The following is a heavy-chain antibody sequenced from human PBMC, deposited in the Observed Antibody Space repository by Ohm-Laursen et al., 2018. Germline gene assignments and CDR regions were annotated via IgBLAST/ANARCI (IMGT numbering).Heavy chain of an antibody. CDR2: IYYDGLNK. D-gene: IGHD4-17*01. J-gene: IGHJ4*02. V-gene: IGHV3-33*01. CDR1: GFTFSRYG. CDR3: ARSHVHDFGDYLDF. Sequence: SLRLSCAALGFTFSRYGMHWARQAPGKGLEWVAIIYYDGLNKYYADSVKGRFTISRDNSNNTLYLQMDSLRAEDTAVYYCARSHVHDFGDYLDFWGQGTLVTVSS.